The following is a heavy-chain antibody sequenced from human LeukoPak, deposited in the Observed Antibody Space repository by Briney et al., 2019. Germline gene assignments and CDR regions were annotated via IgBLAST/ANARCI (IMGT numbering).Heavy chain of an antibody. J-gene: IGHJ4*02. D-gene: IGHD6-6*01. CDR2: ISSSSSYI. CDR3: ARGRWGSSSEYDY. V-gene: IGHV3-21*01. CDR1: GFTFSSYS. Sequence: GGSLRLSCAASGFTFSSYSMNWVRQAPGKGLEWVSSISSSSSYIYYADSVKGRFTISRDNAKNSLYLQMDSLRAEDTAVYYCARGRWGSSSEYDYWGQGTLVTVSS.